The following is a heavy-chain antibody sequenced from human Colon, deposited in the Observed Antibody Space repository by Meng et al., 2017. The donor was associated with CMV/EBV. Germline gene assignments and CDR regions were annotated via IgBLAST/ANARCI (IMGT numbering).Heavy chain of an antibody. CDR2: ISATSADI. Sequence: GESLKISCAASRSTFSSYEMHWVRQAPGKGLEWVSSISATSADIYYADSVRGRFTITRDNAKNSVYLEMNSLTAEDTAIYYCTRDYYTSRWGQGTLVTVSS. J-gene: IGHJ4*02. CDR1: RSTFSSYE. D-gene: IGHD1-26*01. V-gene: IGHV3-21*01. CDR3: TRDYYTSR.